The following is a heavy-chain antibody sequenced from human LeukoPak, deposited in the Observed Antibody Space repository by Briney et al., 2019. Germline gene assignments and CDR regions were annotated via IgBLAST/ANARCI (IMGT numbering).Heavy chain of an antibody. D-gene: IGHD3-3*01. CDR2: IYYSGST. CDR3: ARQSAITIYGY. CDR1: GGSISSYY. J-gene: IGHJ4*02. Sequence: PSETLSLTCTVSGGSISSYYWGWIRQPPGKGLEWIGSIYYSGSTYYNPSLKSRVTISVDTSKNQFSLKLSSVTAADTAVYYCARQSAITIYGYWGQGTLVTVSS. V-gene: IGHV4-39*01.